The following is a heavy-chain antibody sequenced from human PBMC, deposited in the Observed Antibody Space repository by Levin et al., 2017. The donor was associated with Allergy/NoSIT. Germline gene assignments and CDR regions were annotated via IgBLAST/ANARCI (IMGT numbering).Heavy chain of an antibody. J-gene: IGHJ5*02. V-gene: IGHV3-23*01. D-gene: IGHD3-22*01. Sequence: PGGSLRLSCAASGFTFSSYAVSWVRQAPGKGLEWVSTISGSGGSTYYADSVKGRFTISRDNSKNTLYLQMNSLRAEDTAVYYCAKDIRITLILVPHRGWFDPWGQGTLVTVSS. CDR1: GFTFSSYA. CDR2: ISGSGGST. CDR3: AKDIRITLILVPHRGWFDP.